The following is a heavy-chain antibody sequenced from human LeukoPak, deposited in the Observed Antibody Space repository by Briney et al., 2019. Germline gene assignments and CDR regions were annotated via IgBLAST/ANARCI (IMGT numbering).Heavy chain of an antibody. Sequence: SETLSLTCTVSGGSITSGGFCWSWIRQHPGKGLEWIGHIYYSGNTYYNPSLKSRVLMSVDTSKNQFSLKLSSVTAADTAVYYCARVKGRYSTLGAFDIWGQGTMVTVSS. J-gene: IGHJ3*02. CDR3: ARVKGRYSTLGAFDI. D-gene: IGHD5-12*01. CDR1: GGSITSGGFC. V-gene: IGHV4-31*03. CDR2: IYYSGNT.